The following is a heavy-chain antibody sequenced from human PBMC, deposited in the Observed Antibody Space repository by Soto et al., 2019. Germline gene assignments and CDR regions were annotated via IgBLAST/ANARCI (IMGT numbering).Heavy chain of an antibody. CDR3: AKIYNWEYGGPDYFDS. CDR1: GFTFSSYA. J-gene: IGHJ4*02. CDR2: ISGSGGSA. D-gene: IGHD1-20*01. V-gene: IGHV3-23*01. Sequence: GGSLRLSCAASGFTFSSYAMNWVRQAPGKGLEWVSHISGSGGSADYADSVKGRFTISRDNSKNTLFLQMNSLRAEDTAVYYCAKIYNWEYGGPDYFDSWGQGTLVTVSS.